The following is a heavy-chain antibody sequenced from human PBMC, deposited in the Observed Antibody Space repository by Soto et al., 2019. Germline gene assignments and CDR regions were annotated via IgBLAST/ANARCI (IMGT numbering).Heavy chain of an antibody. CDR3: AGDPNGYKSGLRLRYHYGFDV. D-gene: IGHD5-12*01. Sequence: QVQLVQSGAEVKKPGASVKVSCKASGYSFTTYYLHWVRQAPGQGLEWLGIINPSGGSTSYAQKLQGRVTMTSDTSTGTVYMDLSSLRSEDTAVYYCAGDPNGYKSGLRLRYHYGFDVWGHGTTVTVSS. CDR1: GYSFTTYY. J-gene: IGHJ6*02. V-gene: IGHV1-46*01. CDR2: INPSGGST.